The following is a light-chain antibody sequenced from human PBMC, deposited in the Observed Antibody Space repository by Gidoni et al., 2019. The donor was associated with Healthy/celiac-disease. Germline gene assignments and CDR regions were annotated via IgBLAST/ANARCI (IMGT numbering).Light chain of an antibody. V-gene: IGKV1-33*01. CDR3: QQYDNLPLT. Sequence: DIQITQSPSSLSASVGDRVTITRQASQDISNYLNWYQQKPGKAPKLLIYDASNSEPGVPSSFRGSGSGTDFTFTISILQPEDIATYYCQQYDNLPLTFGGGTKVEIK. J-gene: IGKJ4*01. CDR2: DAS. CDR1: QDISNY.